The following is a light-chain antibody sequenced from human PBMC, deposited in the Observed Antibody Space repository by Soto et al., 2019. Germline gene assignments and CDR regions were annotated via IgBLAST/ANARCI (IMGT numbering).Light chain of an antibody. V-gene: IGLV4-69*01. CDR1: SGDSSYA. Sequence: QSVLTQSPSASASLGASVKLTCSRSSGDSSYAIAWHQQQPEKGPRYLMKLNSDGSHSKGDGIPDRFSGSSSGAERYLTISSLQSEDEADYYCQTWGTGIRVFGTGTKLTVL. CDR2: LNSDGSH. J-gene: IGLJ1*01. CDR3: QTWGTGIRV.